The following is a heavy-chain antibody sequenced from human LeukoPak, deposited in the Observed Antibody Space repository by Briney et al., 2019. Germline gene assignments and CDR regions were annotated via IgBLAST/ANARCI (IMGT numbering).Heavy chain of an antibody. CDR2: IYSGGST. Sequence: GGSLRLSCAASGFTVSSNYMSWVRQAPGKGLEWVSVIYSGGSTYYADSVKGRFTISRDNSKSTLYLQMNSLRAEDTAVYYCYIAAAGTVDYWGQGTLVTVSS. V-gene: IGHV3-66*02. CDR3: YIAAAGTVDY. D-gene: IGHD6-13*01. CDR1: GFTVSSNY. J-gene: IGHJ4*02.